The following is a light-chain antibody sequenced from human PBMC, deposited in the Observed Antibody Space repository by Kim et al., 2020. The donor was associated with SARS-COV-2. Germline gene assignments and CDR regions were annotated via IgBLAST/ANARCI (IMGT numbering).Light chain of an antibody. CDR1: QSVSSSY. V-gene: IGKV3-20*01. CDR3: QQYGSSPMYT. CDR2: GAS. Sequence: SPGESATLSCRASQSVSSSYLAWYQQKPGQAPRLLIYGASSRATGIPDRFSGSGSGTDFTLTISRREPEDFAVYYCQQYGSSPMYTFGQGTKLEI. J-gene: IGKJ2*01.